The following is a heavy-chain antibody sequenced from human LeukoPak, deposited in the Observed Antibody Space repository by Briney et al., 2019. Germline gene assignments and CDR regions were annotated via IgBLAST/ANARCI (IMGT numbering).Heavy chain of an antibody. CDR1: GFTFSRFW. V-gene: IGHV3-7*04. J-gene: IGHJ4*01. Sequence: PGRSLRLSCAASGFTFSRFWMSWVRQAPGKGLEYVANIKEDGSEKYYVDSVKGRFTISRDNAKNSLSLQMSSLRVEDTAVYYCARDISPEKGQQLANWGQGTQVTVSS. CDR3: ARDISPEKGQQLAN. CDR2: IKEDGSEK. D-gene: IGHD6-13*01.